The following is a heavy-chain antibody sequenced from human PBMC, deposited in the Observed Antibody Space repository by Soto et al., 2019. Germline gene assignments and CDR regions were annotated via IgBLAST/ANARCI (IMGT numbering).Heavy chain of an antibody. D-gene: IGHD3-22*01. CDR1: GYSFAGYW. Sequence: PGESLKISCKGSGYSFAGYWITWVRQKPGKGLEWMGRIDPSDSQTYYSPSFRGHVTISVTKSITTVFLQWSSLRASDTAMYYCAIHFYDSDKSPNFHYYLGSWGQGTPVTVYS. J-gene: IGHJ4*02. CDR2: IDPSDSQT. V-gene: IGHV5-10-1*01. CDR3: AIHFYDSDKSPNFHYYLGS.